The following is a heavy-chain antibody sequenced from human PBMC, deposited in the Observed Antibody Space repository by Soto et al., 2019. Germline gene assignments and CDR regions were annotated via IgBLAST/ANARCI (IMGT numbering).Heavy chain of an antibody. CDR2: IYAGGGA. CDR1: GFTVSDNY. CDR3: ARVMVYGSNHFDY. Sequence: GGSLRLSCAVSGFTVSDNYMTWVRQAPGEGLEWVSSIYAGGGAYYADSVKGRFTISRDTSKNTVYLQMNSLTAADTAVYYCARVMVYGSNHFDYWGQGTLVTVSS. V-gene: IGHV3-53*01. D-gene: IGHD4-4*01. J-gene: IGHJ4*02.